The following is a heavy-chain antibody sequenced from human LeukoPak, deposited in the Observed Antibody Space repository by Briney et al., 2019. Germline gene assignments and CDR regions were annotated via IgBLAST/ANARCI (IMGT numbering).Heavy chain of an antibody. CDR2: INPNSGGT. J-gene: IGHJ5*02. CDR3: ARDAVTIFGVVISNWFDP. Sequence: ASVKVSCKASGYTFTGYYMHWVRQAPGQGLEWMGWINPNSGGTNYAQKFQGRVTMTRDTSISTAYMELSRLRSDDTAVYYCARDAVTIFGVVISNWFDPWGQGTLVTVSS. CDR1: GYTFTGYY. V-gene: IGHV1-2*02. D-gene: IGHD3-3*01.